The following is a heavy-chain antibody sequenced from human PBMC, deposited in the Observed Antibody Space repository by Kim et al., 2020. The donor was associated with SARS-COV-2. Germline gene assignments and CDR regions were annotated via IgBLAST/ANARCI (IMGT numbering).Heavy chain of an antibody. CDR1: GFTFTNAW. D-gene: IGHD4-17*01. J-gene: IGHJ4*02. CDR2: IKSNSGGGTR. CDR3: SAGLRKTDTDS. Sequence: GGSLRLSCVAPGFTFTNAWMSWVRQGPAMGLEWVALIKSNSGGGTRYYTSAVEGRFTISRDDSANTLFLEMTTLKSEDTAVYFCSAGLRKTDTDSWGQGTLVTVSS. V-gene: IGHV3-15*01.